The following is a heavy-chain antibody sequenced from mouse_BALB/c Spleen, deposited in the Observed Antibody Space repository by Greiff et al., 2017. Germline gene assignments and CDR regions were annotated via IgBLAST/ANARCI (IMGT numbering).Heavy chain of an antibody. CDR1: GFTFSDYY. Sequence: EVHLVESGGGLVKPGGSLKLSCAASGFTFSDYYMYWVRQTPEKRLEWVATISDGGSYTYYPDSVKGRFTISRDNAKNNLYLQMSSLKSEDTAMYYCARAGNYRYFDVWGAGTTVTVSS. CDR3: ARAGNYRYFDV. V-gene: IGHV5-4*02. D-gene: IGHD2-1*01. J-gene: IGHJ1*01. CDR2: ISDGGSYT.